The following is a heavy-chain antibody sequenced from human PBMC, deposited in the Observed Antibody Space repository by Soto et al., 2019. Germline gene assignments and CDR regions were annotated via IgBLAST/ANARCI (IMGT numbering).Heavy chain of an antibody. CDR3: ARDRSSRITMVRGVNPRPYYYYMDV. CDR1: GYTFTSYA. D-gene: IGHD3-10*01. CDR2: INAGNGNT. V-gene: IGHV1-3*01. Sequence: ASVKVSCKASGYTFTSYAMHWVRQAPGQRLEWMGWINAGNGNTKYSQKFQGRVTITSDTSASTVYMELSSLRSEDTAVYYCARDRSSRITMVRGVNPRPYYYYMDVWGKGTTVTVSS. J-gene: IGHJ6*03.